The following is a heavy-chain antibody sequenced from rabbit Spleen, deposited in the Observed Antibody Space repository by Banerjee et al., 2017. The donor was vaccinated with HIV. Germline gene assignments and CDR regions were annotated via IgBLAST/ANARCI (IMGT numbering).Heavy chain of an antibody. CDR2: IDAGSNT. Sequence: QSLEESGGDLVKPGASLTLTCTASGFSFSSSYWMCWVRQAPGKGLEWIACIDAGSNTYYASWAKGRFPISKTSSTTVTLQMTSLTAADTATYFCARDTGTSFSTYGMDLWGPGTLVTVS. CDR1: GFSFSSSYW. CDR3: ARDTGTSFSTYGMDL. J-gene: IGHJ6*01. D-gene: IGHD7-1*01. V-gene: IGHV1S40*01.